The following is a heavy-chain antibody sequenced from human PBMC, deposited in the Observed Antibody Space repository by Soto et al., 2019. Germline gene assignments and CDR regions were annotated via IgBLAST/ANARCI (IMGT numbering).Heavy chain of an antibody. CDR3: AVGAGYGYGYYYGMDV. J-gene: IGHJ6*02. CDR2: IIPIPGIA. CDR1: GGTFSSYT. Sequence: GASVKVSCKASGGTFSSYTISWVRQAPGQGLEWMGRIIPIPGIANYAQKFQGRVTITADKSTSTAYMELSSLRSEDTAVYYCAVGAGYGYGYYYGMDVWGQGTTVTVSS. V-gene: IGHV1-69*02. D-gene: IGHD3-16*01.